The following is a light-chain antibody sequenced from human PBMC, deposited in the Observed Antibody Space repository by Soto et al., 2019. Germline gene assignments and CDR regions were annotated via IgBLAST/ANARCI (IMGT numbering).Light chain of an antibody. CDR3: QQYNSYSHWT. J-gene: IGKJ1*01. V-gene: IGKV1-5*03. CDR1: QSISSW. CDR2: KAS. Sequence: DIQMPQSPSTLSASVGDRVTITCRASQSISSWLAWYQQKPGKAPKLLIYKASSLESGVPSRFSGSGSGTEFTLTISSLQPDDFATYYCQQYNSYSHWTFGQGTKVEIK.